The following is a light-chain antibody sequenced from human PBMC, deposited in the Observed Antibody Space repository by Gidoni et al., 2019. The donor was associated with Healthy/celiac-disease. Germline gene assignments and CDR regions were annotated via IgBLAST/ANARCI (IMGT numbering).Light chain of an antibody. CDR1: SSNVGGYNY. V-gene: IGLV2-14*03. J-gene: IGLJ2*01. CDR2: DVS. Sequence: QSALTQPASVSGSPGQSITISCTGTSSNVGGYNYVSWYQQHPGKAPKLMIYDVSNRPSGVSTRFSGSKSGNTASLTISGLQAEDEADYYCSSYTSSSTRVFGGWTKLTVL. CDR3: SSYTSSSTRV.